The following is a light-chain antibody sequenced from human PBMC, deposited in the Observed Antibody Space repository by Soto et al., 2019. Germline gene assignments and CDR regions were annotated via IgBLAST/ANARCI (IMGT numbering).Light chain of an antibody. Sequence: AIRMTQSPSSFSASTGDRVTITCRASQGISSYLAWYQQKPGKAPKLLIYAASTLQSGVPSRFSGSGSGTDFTLTIRCLQSEDFATYYCQQYYSYPTFGQGTRLEI. J-gene: IGKJ5*01. CDR3: QQYYSYPT. CDR1: QGISSY. CDR2: AAS. V-gene: IGKV1-8*01.